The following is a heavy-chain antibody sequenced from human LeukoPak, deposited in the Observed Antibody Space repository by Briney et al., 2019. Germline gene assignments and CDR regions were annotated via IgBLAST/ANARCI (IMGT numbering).Heavy chain of an antibody. Sequence: GGSLRLSCAASGFTFSSYGMHWVRQAPGKGLDWVAVISNDGSKKYYTDSVKGRFTISRDNSKNTLSLQVSSLRTEDTAVYYCAKDRYSYAFEYSDSWGQGTLVTVSS. J-gene: IGHJ4*02. CDR2: ISNDGSKK. CDR1: GFTFSSYG. CDR3: AKDRYSYAFEYSDS. V-gene: IGHV3-30*18. D-gene: IGHD5-18*01.